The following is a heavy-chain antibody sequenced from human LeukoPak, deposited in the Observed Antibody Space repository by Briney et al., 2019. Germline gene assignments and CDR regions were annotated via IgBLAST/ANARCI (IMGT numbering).Heavy chain of an antibody. Sequence: GGSLRLSCAASGFTFDDYTMSWVRQAPGKGLEWVAEMKEGGSDIYYVDSVRGRFSISRDNAKDSLYMQMNSLRVDDTAVYYCARGGAVAGRFDPWGKGTQVTVSS. CDR3: ARGGAVAGRFDP. V-gene: IGHV3-7*01. D-gene: IGHD6-19*01. CDR2: MKEGGSDI. CDR1: GFTFDDYT. J-gene: IGHJ5*02.